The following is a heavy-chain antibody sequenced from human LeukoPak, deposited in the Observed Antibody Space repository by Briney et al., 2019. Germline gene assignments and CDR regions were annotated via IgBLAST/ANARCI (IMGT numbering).Heavy chain of an antibody. CDR1: GFTFSSYG. V-gene: IGHV3-33*01. D-gene: IGHD1-7*01. CDR3: ARELELPTSWAFDI. CDR2: IWYDGSNK. Sequence: PGRSLRLSCAASGFTFSSYGMHWVRQDPGKGLEGVAVIWYDGSNKYYADSVKGRFTISRDNSKNTLYLQMNSLRAEDTAVYYCARELELPTSWAFDIWGQGTMVTVSS. J-gene: IGHJ3*02.